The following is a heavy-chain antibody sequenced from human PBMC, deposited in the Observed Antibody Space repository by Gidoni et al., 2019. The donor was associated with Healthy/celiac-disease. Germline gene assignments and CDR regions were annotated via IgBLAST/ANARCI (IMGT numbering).Heavy chain of an antibody. J-gene: IGHJ4*02. V-gene: IGHV3-23*01. Sequence: VHLLESGGRLLQPWGSLRLSCAASGFTFSCYAMSWVRQAPGKGLEWVSAISGSGVNTYYADSGKGRFTISRDNSKNTLFLQMNSLRAEDTAVYYCAKGYDYGDFGYFDYWGQGTLVTVSS. D-gene: IGHD4-17*01. CDR2: ISGSGVNT. CDR3: AKGYDYGDFGYFDY. CDR1: GFTFSCYA.